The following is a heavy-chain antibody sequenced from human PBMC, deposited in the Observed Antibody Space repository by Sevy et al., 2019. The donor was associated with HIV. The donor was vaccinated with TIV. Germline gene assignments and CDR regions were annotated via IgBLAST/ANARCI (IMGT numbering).Heavy chain of an antibody. D-gene: IGHD3-22*01. V-gene: IGHV1-2*02. CDR1: GYTFTGYY. J-gene: IGHJ4*02. Sequence: ASVKVSCKASGYTFTGYYMHWVRQAPGQGLEWMGWINPNSGGTNYVQKFQGRVTMTRDTSISTAYMELSRLRSDDTAVYYCARVLAGYSSGYYHRGQGTLVTVSS. CDR3: ARVLAGYSSGYYH. CDR2: INPNSGGT.